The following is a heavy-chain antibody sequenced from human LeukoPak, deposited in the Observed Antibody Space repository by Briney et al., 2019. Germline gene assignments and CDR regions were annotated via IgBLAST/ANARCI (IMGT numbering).Heavy chain of an antibody. J-gene: IGHJ3*02. Sequence: GSLRLSCAASGFTFSSYAMHWVRQAPGKGLEWVAVISYDGSNKYYADSVKGRFTISRDNSKNTLYLQMNSLGAEDTAVYYCARDLLYDSSGYFSNAFDIWGQGTMVTVSS. CDR3: ARDLLYDSSGYFSNAFDI. V-gene: IGHV3-30*01. D-gene: IGHD3-22*01. CDR2: ISYDGSNK. CDR1: GFTFSSYA.